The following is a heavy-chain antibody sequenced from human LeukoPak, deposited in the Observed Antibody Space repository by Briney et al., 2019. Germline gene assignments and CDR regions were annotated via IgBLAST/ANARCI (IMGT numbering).Heavy chain of an antibody. V-gene: IGHV1-18*01. J-gene: IGHJ4*02. D-gene: IGHD5-12*01. CDR1: GYTFTSYG. CDR2: ISANNGNT. CDR3: ARDLLAMIPSFSAEY. Sequence: ASVKVSCKASGYTFTSYGISWVRQAPGQGLEWMGWISANNGNTIYAQKLQGRVTMTTGTSTSTAYMELRSLRSDDTAVYYCARDLLAMIPSFSAEYWGQGTLVTVSS.